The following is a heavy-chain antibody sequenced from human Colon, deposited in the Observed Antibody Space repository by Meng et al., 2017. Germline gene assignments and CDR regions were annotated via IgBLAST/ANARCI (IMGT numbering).Heavy chain of an antibody. Sequence: GESLKILCAAPGFTFNNYWMTWVRQAPGKGLEWVANIKQDGSDKYYVDSVKGRFTISRDNANNSLYLQMNSLGADDTAVYYCAREEEAPGNFYFDYWGQGTLVTVSS. CDR3: AREEEAPGNFYFDY. CDR2: IKQDGSDK. CDR1: GFTFNNYW. D-gene: IGHD1-7*01. J-gene: IGHJ4*02. V-gene: IGHV3-7*01.